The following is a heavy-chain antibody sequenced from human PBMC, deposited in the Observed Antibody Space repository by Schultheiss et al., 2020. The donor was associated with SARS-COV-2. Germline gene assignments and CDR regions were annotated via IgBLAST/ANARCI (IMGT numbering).Heavy chain of an antibody. V-gene: IGHV3-23*01. Sequence: GGSLRLSCAASGFTFSSYAMSWVRQAPGKGLEWVSAISGSGGSTYYADSVKGRFTISRDNSKNTLYLQMNSLRAEDTALYYCARGYCSSTSCYSWYFDLWGRGTLVTASS. J-gene: IGHJ2*01. CDR3: ARGYCSSTSCYSWYFDL. CDR2: ISGSGGST. D-gene: IGHD2-2*02. CDR1: GFTFSSYA.